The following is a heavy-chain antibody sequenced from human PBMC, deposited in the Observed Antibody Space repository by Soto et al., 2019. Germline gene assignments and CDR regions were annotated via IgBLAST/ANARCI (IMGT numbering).Heavy chain of an antibody. CDR3: ARDLYQGLSWFDP. J-gene: IGHJ5*02. CDR1: CGSFSGYY. CDR2: ISYSGGS. Sequence: SETLSLTCAVYCGSFSGYYWTWIRQPPGKGLELIGHISYSGGSKYSPSFRSRVSMSIDTSKSQVSLKLSSVTAADTAIYYCARDLYQGLSWFDPWGQGTLLTVSS. V-gene: IGHV4-59*01. D-gene: IGHD3-16*02.